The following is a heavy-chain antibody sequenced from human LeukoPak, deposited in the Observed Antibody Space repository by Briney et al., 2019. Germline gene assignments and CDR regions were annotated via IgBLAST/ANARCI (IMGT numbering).Heavy chain of an antibody. CDR3: TTDYCSDGSCPGAFDM. Sequence: PGGSLRLSCVASGFTFSDAWMSWVRQAPGKGLEWVARIRSRTEGGTADYAAPVKGRFTISRHDSENTLSLQMNSLKSEDTAVYYCTTDYCSDGSCPGAFDMWGQGTMVTVSS. CDR1: GFTFSDAW. CDR2: IRSRTEGGTA. V-gene: IGHV3-15*01. J-gene: IGHJ3*02. D-gene: IGHD2-15*01.